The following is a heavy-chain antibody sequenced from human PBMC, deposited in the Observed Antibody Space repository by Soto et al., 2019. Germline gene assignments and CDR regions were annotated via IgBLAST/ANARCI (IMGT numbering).Heavy chain of an antibody. Sequence: ESGGGVVQPGRSLRLSCTASGFAFSDYGMHWVRQAPGKGLEWVAIIFYDGSHKYYADSVKGRFTISRDNSRNTVELQKNSLRAEDTATYFCARRRSTVTTPWFYHGMDVWGRGTTVTVSS. CDR2: IFYDGSHK. D-gene: IGHD4-17*01. CDR1: GFAFSDYG. V-gene: IGHV3-33*01. CDR3: ARRRSTVTTPWFYHGMDV. J-gene: IGHJ6*02.